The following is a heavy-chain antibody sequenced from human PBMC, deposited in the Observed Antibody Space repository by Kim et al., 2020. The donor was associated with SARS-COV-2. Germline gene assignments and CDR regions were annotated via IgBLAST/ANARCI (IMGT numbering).Heavy chain of an antibody. Sequence: GGSLRLSCAASGFTFSSYAMHWVRQAPGKGLEWVAVISYDGSNKYYADSVKGRFTISRDNSKNTLYLQMNSLRAEDTAVYYCARTYSGNYYPPFDYWGQGNLVTVS. CDR1: GFTFSSYA. D-gene: IGHD1-26*01. CDR2: ISYDGSNK. J-gene: IGHJ4*02. CDR3: ARTYSGNYYPPFDY. V-gene: IGHV3-30*04.